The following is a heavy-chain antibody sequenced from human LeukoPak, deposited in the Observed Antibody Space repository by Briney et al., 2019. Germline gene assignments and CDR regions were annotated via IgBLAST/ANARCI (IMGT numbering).Heavy chain of an antibody. V-gene: IGHV6-1*01. D-gene: IGHD5-12*01. CDR1: GDSVSSYRAA. CDR3: ARDYSGYDWAAFDF. Sequence: SQTLSLTCAISGDSVSSYRAACNWIRQSPSRGLEWLGRTYYRSKWYNDYAPFVKSRININSDTSKNQFSLQLKSVAPEDTAVYYCARDYSGYDWAAFDFWGQGTILTVSS. J-gene: IGHJ3*01. CDR2: TYYRSKWYN.